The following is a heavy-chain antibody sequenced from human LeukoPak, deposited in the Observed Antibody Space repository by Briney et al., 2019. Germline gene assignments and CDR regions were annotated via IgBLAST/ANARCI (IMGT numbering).Heavy chain of an antibody. Sequence: GRSLRLSCAASGFSFSDYYMTWIRQSPGKGLEWVGRIKSKTDGGTTDYGAPVKGRFIISRDDSKNTLYLQMNGLKIEDTAVYYCITDPGEWEPIWGQGTMVTVSS. CDR2: IKSKTDGGTT. CDR1: GFSFSDYY. V-gene: IGHV3-15*01. J-gene: IGHJ3*02. D-gene: IGHD1-26*01. CDR3: ITDPGEWEPI.